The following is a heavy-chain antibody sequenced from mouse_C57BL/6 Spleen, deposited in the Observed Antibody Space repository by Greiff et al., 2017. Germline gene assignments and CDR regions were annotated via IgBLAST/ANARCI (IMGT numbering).Heavy chain of an antibody. V-gene: IGHV5-4*01. CDR3: ARDTYGSGGPYYFDY. J-gene: IGHJ2*01. CDR2: ISDGGSYT. CDR1: GFTFSSYA. Sequence: EVKLVESGGGLVKPGGSLKLSCAASGFTFSSYAMSWVRQTPEKRLEWVATISDGGSYTYYPDNVKGRFTISRDNAKNNLYLQMSHLKSEDTAMYYCARDTYGSGGPYYFDYWGQGTTLTVSS. D-gene: IGHD1-1*01.